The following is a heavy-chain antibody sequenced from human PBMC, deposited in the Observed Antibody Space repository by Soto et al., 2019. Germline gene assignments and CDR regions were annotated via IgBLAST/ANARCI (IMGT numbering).Heavy chain of an antibody. CDR1: GYSFSTHS. D-gene: IGHD1-1*01. CDR2: INGGNGNT. J-gene: IGHJ6*02. CDR3: ARGKGMEENYYYYGMDV. V-gene: IGHV1-3*01. Sequence: ASVKVSCKASGYSFSTHSIHWVRQAPGQGLEWMGWINGGNGNTKYSQKFRDRVTITRDASPSTGYMELSSLRSEDTAVYYCARGKGMEENYYYYGMDVWGQGTTVTV.